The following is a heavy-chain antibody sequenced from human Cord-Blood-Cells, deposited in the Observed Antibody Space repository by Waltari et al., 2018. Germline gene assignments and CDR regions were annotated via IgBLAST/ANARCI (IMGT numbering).Heavy chain of an antibody. Sequence: QVQLVESGGGVVQPGRSLSLSCAASGFTFSSYGMHWARQAPGKGLGWEAVISYDGSNKYYADSVKGRFTISRDNSKNTLYLQMNSLRAEDTAVYYCAKAKSGYEIDYWGQGTLVTVSS. CDR2: ISYDGSNK. V-gene: IGHV3-30*18. J-gene: IGHJ4*02. CDR1: GFTFSSYG. CDR3: AKAKSGYEIDY. D-gene: IGHD5-12*01.